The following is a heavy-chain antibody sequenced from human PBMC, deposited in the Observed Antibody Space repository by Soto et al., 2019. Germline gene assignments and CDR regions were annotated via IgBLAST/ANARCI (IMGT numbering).Heavy chain of an antibody. V-gene: IGHV4-30-2*01. CDR2: IYHSGST. Sequence: SEALSLTGAVSGGSISSGGYSWSWIRQPPGKGLERIGYIYHSGSTYYNPSLKSRVTISVDRSKNQFSPKLSSVTAADTAVYYCARGSGSCYRFAAFDIWGQGTMVTV. D-gene: IGHD1-26*01. J-gene: IGHJ3*02. CDR1: GGSISSGGYS. CDR3: ARGSGSCYRFAAFDI.